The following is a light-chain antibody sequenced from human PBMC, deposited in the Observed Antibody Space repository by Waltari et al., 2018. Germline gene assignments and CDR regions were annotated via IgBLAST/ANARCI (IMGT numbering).Light chain of an antibody. CDR2: EAS. CDR3: QQYHVFSWT. J-gene: IGKJ1*01. V-gene: IGKV1-5*03. Sequence: DVQMTQSPSTLSASVGDRVTITCRASESIRRWLAWYQQKPGKGPMLLIYEASNLQTGVPSRFRGSGSGTECTLTISSLQPDDFATYYCQQYHVFSWTFGQGTKVEIK. CDR1: ESIRRW.